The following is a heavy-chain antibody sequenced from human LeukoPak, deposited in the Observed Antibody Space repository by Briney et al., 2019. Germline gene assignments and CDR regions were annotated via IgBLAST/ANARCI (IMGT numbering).Heavy chain of an antibody. J-gene: IGHJ4*02. CDR3: ARTPPNCSGANCYSGVTFDS. CDR2: IFYSGST. D-gene: IGHD2-15*01. Sequence: SETLSLTCTVSGGSISNYYWSWIRQPPGEGLEWVGYIFYSGSTNYNPSLKSRLTISVDTSKNQFSLKLSSVTAADTAVYYCARTPPNCSGANCYSGVTFDSWGQGTLVTVSS. V-gene: IGHV4-59*01. CDR1: GGSISNYY.